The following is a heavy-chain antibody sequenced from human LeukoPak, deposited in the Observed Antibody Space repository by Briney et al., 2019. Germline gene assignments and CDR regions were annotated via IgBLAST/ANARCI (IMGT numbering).Heavy chain of an antibody. J-gene: IGHJ5*02. CDR1: GGSFSGYY. D-gene: IGHD3-3*01. Sequence: SETLSLTCAVYGGSFSGYYWSWIPQPPGKGLEWSGEINHSGSTNYNPPLQSRVTISLDTPQNHLSPKLRALPAADTAVYYCARDDFWGGKNWFDPWGQGTLVTVSS. CDR2: INHSGST. V-gene: IGHV4-34*01. CDR3: ARDDFWGGKNWFDP.